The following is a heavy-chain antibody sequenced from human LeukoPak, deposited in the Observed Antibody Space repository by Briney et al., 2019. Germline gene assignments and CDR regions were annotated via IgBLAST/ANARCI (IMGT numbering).Heavy chain of an antibody. CDR3: SKYYYDSSGYYSFDY. Sequence: ASVKDSCKASGYTFPHYGISGVRQAPGQGVEWMGWINAYNGNTNYAQKLHGRVTMPTDTSTHTAFMEQRSLRSDDTAIYYCSKYYYDSSGYYSFDYWGQGTLVTVSS. CDR2: INAYNGNT. J-gene: IGHJ4*02. D-gene: IGHD3-22*01. V-gene: IGHV1-18*01. CDR1: GYTFPHYG.